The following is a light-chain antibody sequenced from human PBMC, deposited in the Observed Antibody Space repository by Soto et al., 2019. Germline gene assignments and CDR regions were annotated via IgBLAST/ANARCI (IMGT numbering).Light chain of an antibody. V-gene: IGKV1-5*03. Sequence: DIQMTQSPSTLSASVGDRVTITCRASQTISSWLAWYQQKPGKAPKLLIYKASSLESGVSSRFSGSGSGTEFTLTISSLQSDDFATYYGQQYNSYPWTFGQGTRVEIK. CDR3: QQYNSYPWT. CDR2: KAS. CDR1: QTISSW. J-gene: IGKJ1*01.